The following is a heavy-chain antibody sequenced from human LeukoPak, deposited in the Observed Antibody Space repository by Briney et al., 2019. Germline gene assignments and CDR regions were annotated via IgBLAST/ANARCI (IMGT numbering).Heavy chain of an antibody. V-gene: IGHV3-64D*06. D-gene: IGHD6-13*01. CDR3: VKDLYKGDTASWYFFHY. CDR2: ISANGSST. J-gene: IGHJ4*02. CDR1: GFIISDYA. Sequence: GGSLRLSCSASGFIISDYAMHWVRHAPGKGLEYVSAISANGSSTYYADSVKGRFTISRDTSKNTLYLQLSSLRAEDTAMYHCVKDLYKGDTASWYFFHYWGQGTLVTVSS.